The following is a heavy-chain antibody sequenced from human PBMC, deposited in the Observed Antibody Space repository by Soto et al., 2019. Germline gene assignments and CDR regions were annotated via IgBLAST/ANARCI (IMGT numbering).Heavy chain of an antibody. CDR3: ATDGAAGAVMGV. D-gene: IGHD6-13*01. CDR1: GLIFSNYG. V-gene: IGHV3-21*06. CDR2: ISSGGEYI. J-gene: IGHJ6*02. Sequence: EVQLVESGGGLVKPGGSLRLSCTASGLIFSNYGMNWVRQAAGKRPEWVSSISSGGEYIDYADSVKGRLTISRDNDNNILYLQLTSLGFEDKAVYYCATDGAAGAVMGVGGQGTTVTVSS.